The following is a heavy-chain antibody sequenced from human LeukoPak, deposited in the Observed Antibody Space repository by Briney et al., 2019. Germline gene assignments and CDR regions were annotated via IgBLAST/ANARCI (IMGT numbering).Heavy chain of an antibody. D-gene: IGHD6-6*01. J-gene: IGHJ4*02. V-gene: IGHV4-39*01. CDR2: IYYSGST. CDR1: GXSISSSSDY. CDR3: ARPHPPDSSSGED. Sequence: SETLSLTCTVSGXSISSSSDYWGWIRQPPGKGLEWIGSIYYSGSTYYNPSLKSRVTISVDTSKNQFSLKLSSVTAADTAVYYCARPHPPDSSSGEDWGQGTLVTVSS.